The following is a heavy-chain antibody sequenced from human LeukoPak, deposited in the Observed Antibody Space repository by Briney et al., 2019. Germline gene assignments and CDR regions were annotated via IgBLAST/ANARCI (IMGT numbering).Heavy chain of an antibody. Sequence: SETLSLTCTVSGGSISSSSYYWGWIRQPPGKGLEWIGSIYYSGSTYYNPSLKSRVTISVDTSKNQFSLKLSSVTAADTAVYYCARVFLVAVSSGGWFDPWGQGTLVTVSS. CDR3: ARVFLVAVSSGGWFDP. V-gene: IGHV4-39*07. CDR2: IYYSGST. J-gene: IGHJ5*02. CDR1: GGSISSSSYY. D-gene: IGHD6-6*01.